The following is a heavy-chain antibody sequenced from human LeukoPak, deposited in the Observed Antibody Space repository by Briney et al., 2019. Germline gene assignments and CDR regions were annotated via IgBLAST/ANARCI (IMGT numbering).Heavy chain of an antibody. CDR1: GGSISSSSYY. CDR2: IYYSGST. J-gene: IGHJ4*02. CDR3: ARLVSEGELDY. D-gene: IGHD3-16*01. Sequence: PSETLSLTCTVSGGSISSSSYYWGWIRQPPGKGLEWIGSIYYSGSTYYNPSLKSRVTISVDTSKNQFSLKLSSVTAADTAVYYCARLVSEGELDYWGQGTLVTVSS. V-gene: IGHV4-39*07.